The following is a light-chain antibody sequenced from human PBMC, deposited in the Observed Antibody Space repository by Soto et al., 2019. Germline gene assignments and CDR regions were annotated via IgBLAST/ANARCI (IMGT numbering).Light chain of an antibody. Sequence: DIQMTQSPSTLSGSVGDRVTITCRASQTISSWLAWYQPKPGKAPKLLIYKASTLKSGVPSRFSGSGSGTQFTLTIRSLQPDDFATYYCQQYHTDSTFGQGTKVE. J-gene: IGKJ1*01. CDR3: QQYHTDST. V-gene: IGKV1-5*03. CDR1: QTISSW. CDR2: KAS.